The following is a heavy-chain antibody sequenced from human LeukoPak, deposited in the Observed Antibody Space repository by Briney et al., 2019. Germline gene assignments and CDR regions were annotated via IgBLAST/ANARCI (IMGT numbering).Heavy chain of an antibody. CDR2: IKQDGSEK. CDR3: ARAQASYYYDSSGYYYWFDP. CDR1: GFTFSSYW. D-gene: IGHD3-22*01. J-gene: IGHJ5*02. V-gene: IGHV3-7*01. Sequence: GGSLRLSCAASGFTFSSYWMSWVRQAPGKGLEWVANIKQDGSEKYYVDSVKGRFTISRDNAKNSLYLQMNSLRDEDTAVYYCARAQASYYYDSSGYYYWFDPWGQGTLVTVSS.